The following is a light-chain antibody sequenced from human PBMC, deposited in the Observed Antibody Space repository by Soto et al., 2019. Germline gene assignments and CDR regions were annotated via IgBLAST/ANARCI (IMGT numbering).Light chain of an antibody. J-gene: IGLJ2*01. CDR3: CSYAGSYTFEVV. Sequence: SALSQPRSVSGSPGQSVTISCTGTSSDVCGYNYVSWYQQHPGKAPKLMIYDVSKRPSGVPDRFSGSKSGNTASLTISGLQAEDEADYYCCSYAGSYTFEVVFGGGTQLTVL. CDR1: SSDVCGYNY. V-gene: IGLV2-11*01. CDR2: DVS.